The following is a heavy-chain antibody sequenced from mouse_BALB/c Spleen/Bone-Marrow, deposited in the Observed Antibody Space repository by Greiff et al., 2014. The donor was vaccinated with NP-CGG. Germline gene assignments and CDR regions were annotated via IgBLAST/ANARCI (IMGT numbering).Heavy chain of an antibody. CDR3: ARGGYYGTSLYWYFDV. CDR2: INPYNDGT. Sequence: EVQLQQSGPELVKPGASVKMSCKVSGYTFTSYVIHWVKQKPGQGLEWIGYINPYNDGTKYNEKFKGKATLTSDKSSSTAYMELSSLTSEDSAVYYCARGGYYGTSLYWYFDVWGAGTTVTVSS. V-gene: IGHV1-14*01. D-gene: IGHD1-1*01. J-gene: IGHJ1*01. CDR1: GYTFTSYV.